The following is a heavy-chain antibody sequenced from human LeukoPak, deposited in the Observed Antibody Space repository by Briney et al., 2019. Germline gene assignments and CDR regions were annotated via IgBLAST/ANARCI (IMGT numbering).Heavy chain of an antibody. CDR2: IYTSGTT. CDR1: DGSISNYY. J-gene: IGHJ6*03. CDR3: ARDVRRSSSSANSYYYYMDV. V-gene: IGHV4-4*07. Sequence: SETLSLTCTVSDGSISNYYWSWIRQPAGKGLEWIWRIYTSGTTNYNPSLKSRVTMSVDTSKNHFSLNLDSVTAADTAVYYCARDVRRSSSSANSYYYYMDVWGKGTTVTVS. D-gene: IGHD6-6*01.